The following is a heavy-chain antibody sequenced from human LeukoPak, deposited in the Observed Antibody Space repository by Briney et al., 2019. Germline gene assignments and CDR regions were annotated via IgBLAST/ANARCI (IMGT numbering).Heavy chain of an antibody. D-gene: IGHD6-19*01. Sequence: GGCLRLSSAASGFPFSGYWMDCDRQAPGKGLEWVAVIWYDGSNKYHADSVKGRFTISRDNSKNTLYLQMNSLRAEDTAVYYCARDSSGWPTYFDYWGQGTLVTVSS. V-gene: IGHV3-33*08. CDR3: ARDSSGWPTYFDY. CDR1: GFPFSGYW. CDR2: IWYDGSNK. J-gene: IGHJ4*02.